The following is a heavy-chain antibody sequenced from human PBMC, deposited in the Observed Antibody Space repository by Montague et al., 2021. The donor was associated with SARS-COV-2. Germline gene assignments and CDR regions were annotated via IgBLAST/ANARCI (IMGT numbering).Heavy chain of an antibody. V-gene: IGHV4-39*07. J-gene: IGHJ6*02. Sequence: SETLSLTCTVSGGAISSSSYYWGWIRQPPGKGLEWIGSIYYSGSTYYNPSLKSRVTISVDTSKNQFSLKLSSVTAADTAVYYCARDTRITMLVVVNRYGMGVWGQGTTVTVPS. CDR2: IYYSGST. D-gene: IGHD3-22*01. CDR3: ARDTRITMLVVVNRYGMGV. CDR1: GGAISSSSYY.